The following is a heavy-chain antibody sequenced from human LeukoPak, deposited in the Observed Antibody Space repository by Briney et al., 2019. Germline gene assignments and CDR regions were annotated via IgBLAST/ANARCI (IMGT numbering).Heavy chain of an antibody. V-gene: IGHV1-46*01. CDR2: INPSGGRT. D-gene: IGHD6-19*01. CDR1: GYTLTSYH. CDR3: ATGYSSGWYIDY. Sequence: ASVKVSCKASGYTLTSYHMHWVRQAPGQGLEWMGIINPSGGRTSNAQKFQGRVTMTRDTSTSTAYMELSSLRSEDTAVYYCATGYSSGWYIDYWGQGTLVTVSS. J-gene: IGHJ4*02.